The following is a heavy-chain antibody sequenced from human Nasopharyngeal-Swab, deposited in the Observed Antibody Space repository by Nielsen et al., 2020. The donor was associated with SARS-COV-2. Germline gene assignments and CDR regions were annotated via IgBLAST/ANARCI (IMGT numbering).Heavy chain of an antibody. V-gene: IGHV1-69*04. D-gene: IGHD5-18*01. CDR1: GDTFSRFA. J-gene: IGHJ4*02. CDR2: FIPSFGIA. Sequence: SVKVSCKASGDTFSRFAISWVRQAPGQGLEWMGRFIPSFGIANYAPKFQGRVTITADKSMTTSYLEVSSLRSEDTAVYYCARGTGAFTFSYANDYWGQGTLVTVSS. CDR3: ARGTGAFTFSYANDY.